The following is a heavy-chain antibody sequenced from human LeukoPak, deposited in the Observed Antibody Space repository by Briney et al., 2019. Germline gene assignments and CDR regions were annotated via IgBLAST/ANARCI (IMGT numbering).Heavy chain of an antibody. CDR1: GGSIRSYS. CDR2: IYDSGNT. Sequence: SETLSLTCTVSGGSIRSYSWSWIRQPPGKGLEWIGYIYDSGNTNYNPSLKSRVTMSVDTSRDQFSLRVSSVTAADTAVYYCARHPTRYGGKFDYWGQGTLVTVSS. V-gene: IGHV4-59*01. CDR3: ARHPTRYGGKFDY. J-gene: IGHJ4*02. D-gene: IGHD4-23*01.